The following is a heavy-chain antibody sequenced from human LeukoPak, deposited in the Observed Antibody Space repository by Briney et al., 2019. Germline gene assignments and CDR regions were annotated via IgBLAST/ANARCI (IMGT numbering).Heavy chain of an antibody. Sequence: SETLSLTCTVSGGSISSYYWSWIRQPAGKGLEWIGRIYTSGSTNYNPSLKSRVTMSVDTSKNQFSLKLSSVTAADTAVYYCARHVRYCSSTSCYLYFDYWGQGTLVTVSS. CDR1: GGSISSYY. V-gene: IGHV4-4*07. D-gene: IGHD2-2*01. J-gene: IGHJ4*02. CDR2: IYTSGST. CDR3: ARHVRYCSSTSCYLYFDY.